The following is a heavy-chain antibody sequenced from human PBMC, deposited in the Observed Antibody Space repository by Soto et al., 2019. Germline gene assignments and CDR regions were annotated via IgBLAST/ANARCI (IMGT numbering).Heavy chain of an antibody. J-gene: IGHJ6*03. D-gene: IGHD5-12*01. CDR3: ARYSGYGNYYYMDV. CDR1: GGSISSYY. CDR2: IYYSGST. V-gene: IGHV4-59*01. Sequence: SETLSLTCTVSGGSISSYYWSWIRQPPGKGLEWIGYIYYSGSTNYNPSLKSRVTISVDTSKNQFSLKLSSVTAADTAVYYRARYSGYGNYYYMDVWGKGTTVTVSS.